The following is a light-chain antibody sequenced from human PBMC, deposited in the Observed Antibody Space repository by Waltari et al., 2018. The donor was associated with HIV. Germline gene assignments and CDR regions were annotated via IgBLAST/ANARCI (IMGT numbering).Light chain of an antibody. CDR1: QPIFSD. Sequence: EVVMTQSPATLSVSPGGRATLSSRASQPIFSDLAWYQQKPGRATRRLIYGASTRATGVPGRFSGSGSGTEFTLTISSLQSEDFAVYYCQQYKHWPLTFGQGTRVEIK. CDR3: QQYKHWPLT. V-gene: IGKV3-15*01. CDR2: GAS. J-gene: IGKJ1*01.